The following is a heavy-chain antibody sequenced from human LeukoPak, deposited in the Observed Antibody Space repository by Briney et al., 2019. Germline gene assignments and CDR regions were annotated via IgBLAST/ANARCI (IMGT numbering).Heavy chain of an antibody. CDR3: ARGAYYYGSGLPFDP. D-gene: IGHD3-10*01. V-gene: IGHV4-39*07. J-gene: IGHJ5*02. CDR1: GVSISSSNSY. Sequence: SETLSLTCTVSGVSISSSNSYWGWIRQPPGKGLEWIGSIYYTGNTYYNASLKSRVTISIDTSKNQFSLTLSSVTAADTAVYYCARGAYYYGSGLPFDPWGQGTLVTVSS. CDR2: IYYTGNT.